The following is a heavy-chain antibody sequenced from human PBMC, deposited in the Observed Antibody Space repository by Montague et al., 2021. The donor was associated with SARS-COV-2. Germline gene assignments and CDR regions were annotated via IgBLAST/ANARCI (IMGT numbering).Heavy chain of an antibody. V-gene: IGHV4-39*07. CDR1: GDSISHSSYY. Sequence: SETLSLTCTVSGDSISHSSYYWGWIRQPPGKGLEWIGSIYYSGSTYYNPSLKSRVTISVDTSKNQVSLKLNSVTAADTAVYYCASVGQWLVPFDYWGQGTLVTVSS. J-gene: IGHJ4*02. CDR2: IYYSGST. D-gene: IGHD6-19*01. CDR3: ASVGQWLVPFDY.